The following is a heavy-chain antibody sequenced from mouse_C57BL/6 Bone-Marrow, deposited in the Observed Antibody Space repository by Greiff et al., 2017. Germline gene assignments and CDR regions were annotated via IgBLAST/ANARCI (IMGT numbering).Heavy chain of an antibody. V-gene: IGHV5-12*01. CDR2: ISNGGGST. J-gene: IGHJ4*01. CDR1: GFTFSDYY. D-gene: IGHD2-3*01. Sequence: EVHLVESGGGLVQPGGSLKLSCAASGFTFSDYYMYWVRQTPEKRLEWVAYISNGGGSTYYPDTVKGRFTISRDNAKNTLYLQMSRLKSEDTAMYYCARQGWLLYAMDYWGQGTSVTVSS. CDR3: ARQGWLLYAMDY.